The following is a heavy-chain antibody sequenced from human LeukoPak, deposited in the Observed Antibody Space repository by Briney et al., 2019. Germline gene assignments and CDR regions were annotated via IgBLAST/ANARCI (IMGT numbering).Heavy chain of an antibody. J-gene: IGHJ4*02. CDR3: AKRRDGDPHSFDY. Sequence: PGRSLRLSCAASGFTFSIYGMHWVRQAPGKGLEWVAAISYDGSNEYFADSVRGRFTISRDNSKNTLYLQMNSLRAEDTAVYYCAKRRDGDPHSFDYWGQGTLVTVSS. CDR2: ISYDGSNE. D-gene: IGHD4-17*01. V-gene: IGHV3-30*18. CDR1: GFTFSIYG.